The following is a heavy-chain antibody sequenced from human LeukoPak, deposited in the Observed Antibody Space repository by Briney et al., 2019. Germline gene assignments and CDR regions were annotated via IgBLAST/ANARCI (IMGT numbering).Heavy chain of an antibody. V-gene: IGHV5-51*01. CDR2: IYPGDSDT. J-gene: IGHJ4*02. D-gene: IGHD3-10*01. CDR3: ARLPYGSGSYYLLYFDY. Sequence: GESLKISCQASGYSFFRYWIGWVRQMPGKGLEWMGIIYPGDSDTRYSPSFQGQVTISADKSISTAYLQWSSLKASDTAMYYCARLPYGSGSYYLLYFDYWGQGTLVTVSS. CDR1: GYSFFRYW.